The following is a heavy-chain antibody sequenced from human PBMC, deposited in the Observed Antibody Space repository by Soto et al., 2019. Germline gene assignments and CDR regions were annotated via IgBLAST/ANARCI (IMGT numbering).Heavy chain of an antibody. Sequence: QVQLVQSGAEVKKPGASVKVSCKASGYTFTGYYMHWVRQAPGQGLEWMGWINPNSGGTNYAQKFQGRVTITADESTSTAYMELSSLRSEDTAVYYCAMGGIAAAGNTGWFDPWGQGTLVTVSS. CDR2: INPNSGGT. V-gene: IGHV1-2*02. J-gene: IGHJ5*02. CDR1: GYTFTGYY. CDR3: AMGGIAAAGNTGWFDP. D-gene: IGHD6-13*01.